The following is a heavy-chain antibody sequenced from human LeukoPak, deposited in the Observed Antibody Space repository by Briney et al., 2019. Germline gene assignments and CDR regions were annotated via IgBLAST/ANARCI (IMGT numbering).Heavy chain of an antibody. CDR1: GFTFSSYA. CDR2: ISGSGGST. J-gene: IGHJ6*02. CDR3: AKVRNYGSGDGMDV. Sequence: GGSLRLSCAAPGFTFSSYAMSWVRQAPGKGLEWVSAISGSGGSTYYADSVKGRFTISRDNSKNTLYLQMNSLRAEDTAVYYCAKVRNYGSGDGMDVWGQGTTVTVSS. D-gene: IGHD3-10*01. V-gene: IGHV3-23*01.